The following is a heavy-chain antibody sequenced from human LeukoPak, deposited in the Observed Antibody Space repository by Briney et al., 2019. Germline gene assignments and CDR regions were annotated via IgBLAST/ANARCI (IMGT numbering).Heavy chain of an antibody. CDR2: ISSSSSYI. Sequence: PGGSLRLSCAASGFTFSSYSMNWVRQAPGKGLEWVSSISSSSSYIYYADSVKGRFTISRDNAKNSLYLQMNSLRAEDTAVYYCANDPITTIVVPSDAFDIWGQGTMVTVSS. J-gene: IGHJ3*02. CDR3: ANDPITTIVVPSDAFDI. V-gene: IGHV3-21*01. D-gene: IGHD3-22*01. CDR1: GFTFSSYS.